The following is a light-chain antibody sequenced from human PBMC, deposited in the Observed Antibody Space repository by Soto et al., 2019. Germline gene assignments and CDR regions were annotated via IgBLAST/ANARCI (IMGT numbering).Light chain of an antibody. CDR1: QSLLHSNGCNY. CDR3: KQALQSPLA. J-gene: IGKJ1*01. V-gene: IGKV2-28*01. CDR2: VAS. Sequence: DTVMTQSPLSLPVTPGEPASISCRSSQSLLHSNGCNYLDWYLQKPGQAPRLLIYVASNRASGVPDRFSGSGSGTDFTLNISRLEPEDFGVYYCKQALQSPLAFGQGTKVDIK.